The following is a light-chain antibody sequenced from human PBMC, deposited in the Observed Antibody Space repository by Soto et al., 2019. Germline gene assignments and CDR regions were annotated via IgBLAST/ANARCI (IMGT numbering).Light chain of an antibody. CDR1: QTISSW. V-gene: IGKV1-5*03. Sequence: DILMAQSPSTLAGSVGVRVAITFGASQTISSWLAWYQQKPGKAPKLLIYKASTLKSGVPSRFSGSGSGTEFTLTISSLQPDDFATYYCQHYNSYSEAFGQGTKVDIK. J-gene: IGKJ1*01. CDR2: KAS. CDR3: QHYNSYSEA.